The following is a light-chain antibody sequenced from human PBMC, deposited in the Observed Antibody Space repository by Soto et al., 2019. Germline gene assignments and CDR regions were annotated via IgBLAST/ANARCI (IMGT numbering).Light chain of an antibody. CDR3: QQYYSTLTWT. Sequence: DIVMTQSPDSLAVSLGERATINCKSSQSVLYSSNNKNYLAWYQQKPGQPPKLLIYWASTRESGVPDRFSGSGSGTDFTLNIGSLQAEDVAVYSCQQYYSTLTWTFGQGTKVEIK. CDR2: WAS. CDR1: QSVLYSSNNKNY. V-gene: IGKV4-1*01. J-gene: IGKJ1*01.